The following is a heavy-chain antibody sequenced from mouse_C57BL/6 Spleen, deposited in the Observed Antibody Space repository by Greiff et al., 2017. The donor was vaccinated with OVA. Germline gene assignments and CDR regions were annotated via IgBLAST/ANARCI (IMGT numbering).Heavy chain of an antibody. J-gene: IGHJ4*01. Sequence: EVKLMESGGGLVQSGRSLRLSCATSGFTFSDFYMEWVRQAPGKGLEWIAASRNKANDYTTEYSASVKGRFIVSRDTSQSILYLQMNALRAEDTAIYYCARDAWGVDYWGQGTSVTVSS. V-gene: IGHV7-1*01. CDR1: GFTFSDFY. CDR3: ARDAWGVDY. CDR2: SRNKANDYTT.